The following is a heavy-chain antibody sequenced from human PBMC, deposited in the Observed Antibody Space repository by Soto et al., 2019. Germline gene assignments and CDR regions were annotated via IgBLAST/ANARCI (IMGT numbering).Heavy chain of an antibody. J-gene: IGHJ5*02. CDR2: INPNSGGT. CDR3: ARVLDPGSSGYYRNWFDP. Sequence: ASVKVSCTASGYTFTGYYMHWVRQAPGQGLEWMGWINPNSGGTNYAQKFQGWVTMTRDTSISTAYMELSRLRSDDTAVYYCARVLDPGSSGYYRNWFDPWGQGTLVTVSS. CDR1: GYTFTGYY. D-gene: IGHD3-22*01. V-gene: IGHV1-2*04.